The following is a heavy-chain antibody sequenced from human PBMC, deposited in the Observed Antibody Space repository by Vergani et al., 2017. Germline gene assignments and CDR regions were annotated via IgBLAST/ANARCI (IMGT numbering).Heavy chain of an antibody. CDR1: GGTFSSYA. CDR3: ARDSLIGXCSSTSCYRVGYCTNCAYYYMDV. J-gene: IGHJ6*03. V-gene: IGHV1-69*01. D-gene: IGHD2-2*01. Sequence: QVQLVQSGAEVKKPGSSVKVSCKASGGTFSSYAISWVRQAPGQGLEWMGGIIPIFGTANYAQKFQGRVTITADESTSTAYMELSSLRSEDTAVYYCARDSLIGXCSSTSCYRVGYCTNCAYYYMDVWGKGTTVTVSS. CDR2: IIPIFGTA.